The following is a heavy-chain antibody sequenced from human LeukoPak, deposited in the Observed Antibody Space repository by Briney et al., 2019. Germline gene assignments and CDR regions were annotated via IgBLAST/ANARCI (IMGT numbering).Heavy chain of an antibody. CDR2: ISSSSSTI. CDR3: AKLGTSCYCMDV. CDR1: GFTFSSYS. Sequence: GGSLRLSCAASGFTFSSYSMNWVRQAPGKGLEWVSYISSSSSTIYYADSVKGRFTISRDNAKNSLYLQMDSLRAEDTAVYYCAKLGTSCYCMDVWGKGTTVTISS. D-gene: IGHD2-2*01. V-gene: IGHV3-48*01. J-gene: IGHJ6*03.